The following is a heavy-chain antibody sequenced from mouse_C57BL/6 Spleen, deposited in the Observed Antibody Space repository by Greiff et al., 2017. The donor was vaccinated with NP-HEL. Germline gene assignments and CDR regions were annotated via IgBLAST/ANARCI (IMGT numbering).Heavy chain of an antibody. CDR2: ISSGGDYI. Sequence: EVQLMESGEGLVKPGGSLKLSCAASGFTFSSYAMSWVRQTPEKRLEWVAYISSGGDYIYYADTVKGRFTISRDNARNTLYLQMSSLKSEDTAMYYCTRETTVVSFDYWGQGTTLTVSS. J-gene: IGHJ2*01. CDR3: TRETTVVSFDY. V-gene: IGHV5-9-1*02. D-gene: IGHD1-1*01. CDR1: GFTFSSYA.